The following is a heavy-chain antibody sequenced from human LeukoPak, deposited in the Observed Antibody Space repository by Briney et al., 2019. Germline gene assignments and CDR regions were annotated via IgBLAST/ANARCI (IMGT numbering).Heavy chain of an antibody. V-gene: IGHV4-59*01. J-gene: IGHJ5*02. D-gene: IGHD2-2*01. CDR3: ARGYCSSTSCSHYNWFDP. Sequence: PSETLSLTCTVSGGSISSYYWSWIRQPPGKGLKWIGYIYYSGSTNYNPSLKSRVTISVDTSKNQFSLKLSSVTAADTAVYYCARGYCSSTSCSHYNWFDPWGQGTLVTVSS. CDR2: IYYSGST. CDR1: GGSISSYY.